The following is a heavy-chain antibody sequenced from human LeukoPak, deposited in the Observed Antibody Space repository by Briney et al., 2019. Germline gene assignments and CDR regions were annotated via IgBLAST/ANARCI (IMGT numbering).Heavy chain of an antibody. J-gene: IGHJ1*01. V-gene: IGHV4-59*01. CDR2: IYYSGST. CDR3: ALQNPYYYDSSGYYYVEH. Sequence: PSGTLSLTCMDSRGSISSYYRSWIRQPPGKGLEWIGYIYYSGSTNYNPSLKSRVTISVDTSKNQFALKLSSVTAADTAVYYCALQNPYYYDSSGYYYVEHWGQGTLVTVSS. CDR1: RGSISSYY. D-gene: IGHD3-22*01.